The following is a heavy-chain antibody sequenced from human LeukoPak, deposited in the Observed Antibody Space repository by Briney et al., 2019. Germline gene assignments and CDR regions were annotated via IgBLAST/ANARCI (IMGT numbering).Heavy chain of an antibody. J-gene: IGHJ3*02. V-gene: IGHV1-24*01. D-gene: IGHD3-16*01. Sequence: ASVKVSCKVSGYTLTELSMHWVRQAPGKGLEWMGGFDPEDGEKIYAQKFQGRVTMTEDTSTDTAYMELSSLRSEDTAVYYCATVGRPGGVNAFDIWGQGTMVTVSS. CDR2: FDPEDGEK. CDR3: ATVGRPGGVNAFDI. CDR1: GYTLTELS.